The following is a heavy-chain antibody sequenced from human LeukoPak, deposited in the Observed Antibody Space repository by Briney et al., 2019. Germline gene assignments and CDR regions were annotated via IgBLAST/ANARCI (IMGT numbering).Heavy chain of an antibody. V-gene: IGHV3-30*18. J-gene: IGHJ4*02. CDR3: AKETGY. CDR2: ISYDGSNK. Sequence: GGSLRLSCAASGFTFSSYGMHWVRQAPGKGLEWVAVISYDGSNKYYADSVKGRFTISRDNSKNTLYLQMNSLRAEDTAVYYCAKETGYWGQGTLVTVSS. D-gene: IGHD3-9*01. CDR1: GFTFSSYG.